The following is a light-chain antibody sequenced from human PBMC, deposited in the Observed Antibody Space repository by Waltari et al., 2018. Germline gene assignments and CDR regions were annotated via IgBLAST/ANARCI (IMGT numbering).Light chain of an antibody. CDR3: MQTLQTPYR. CDR1: PSLLGGDGYTH. V-gene: IGKV2-28*01. J-gene: IGKJ2*03. CDR2: LDS. Sequence: DIVMTQTPLSLPVTPGEPASISCRSSPSLLGGDGYTHLHWYLQKPGQSPQLLSYLDSNLASGVPDRFSGRGSGSDFTLKISRGEAEDVGMYYGMQTLQTPYRFGQGTKVESK.